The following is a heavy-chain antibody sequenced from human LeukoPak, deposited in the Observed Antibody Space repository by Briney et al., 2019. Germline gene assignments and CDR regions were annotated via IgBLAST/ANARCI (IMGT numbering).Heavy chain of an antibody. CDR2: IYYSGST. Sequence: PSETLSLTCTVSGGSISSYYWSWIRQPPGKGLEWIGYIYYSGSTNYNPSLKSRVTISVDTSKNQFSLKLSSVTAADTAVYYCARGKRAAAGSFGYWGQGALVTVSS. V-gene: IGHV4-59*01. CDR3: ARGKRAAAGSFGY. D-gene: IGHD6-13*01. CDR1: GGSISSYY. J-gene: IGHJ4*02.